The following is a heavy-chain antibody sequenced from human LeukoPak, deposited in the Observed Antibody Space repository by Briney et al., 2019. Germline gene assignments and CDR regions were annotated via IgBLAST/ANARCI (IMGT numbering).Heavy chain of an antibody. CDR1: GGSFSGYY. V-gene: IGHV4-34*01. D-gene: IGHD2-15*01. Sequence: SSETLSLTCAVYGGSFSGYYWSWIRQPPGKGLEWIGEINHSGSTNYNPSLKSRVTISVDTSKNQFSLKLSSVTAADTAVYYCARALGYCSGGSCTRGYNWFDPWGQGTLVTVSS. J-gene: IGHJ5*02. CDR2: INHSGST. CDR3: ARALGYCSGGSCTRGYNWFDP.